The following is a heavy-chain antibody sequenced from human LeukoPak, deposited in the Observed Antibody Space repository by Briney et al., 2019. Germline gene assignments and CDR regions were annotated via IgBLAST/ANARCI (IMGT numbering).Heavy chain of an antibody. D-gene: IGHD2-21*01. V-gene: IGHV4-39*02. CDR3: VREYSRSVVAGSRPDL. CDR2: MYYRGTT. Sequence: PSETPSPTWRVAGGSLSSSSFYWGWIRQSPGKGLEGIGGMYYRGTTYQNSSLKSRVTLSIDTSNNQFSLKLTSVTAADTAVYYCVREYSRSVVAGSRPDLWGQGLLVTVSS. J-gene: IGHJ4*02. CDR1: GGSLSSSSFY.